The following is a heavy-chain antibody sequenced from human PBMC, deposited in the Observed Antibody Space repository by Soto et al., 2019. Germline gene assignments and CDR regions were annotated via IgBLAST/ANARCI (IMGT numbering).Heavy chain of an antibody. V-gene: IGHV4-30-2*01. Sequence: QLQLQESGSGLVKPSQTLSLTGAVSGGSISSGGYSWSWIRQPPGKGLEWIGYTYHSGSTYYNPYIKSRVTTSVDRSKNQFSLKLSSVTAADTAVYYCASGLVTTLHYWGQGTLVTVSS. CDR1: GGSISSGGYS. D-gene: IGHD4-17*01. CDR3: ASGLVTTLHY. CDR2: TYHSGST. J-gene: IGHJ4*02.